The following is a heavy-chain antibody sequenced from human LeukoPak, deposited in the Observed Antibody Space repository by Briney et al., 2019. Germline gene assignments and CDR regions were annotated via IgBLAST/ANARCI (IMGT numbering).Heavy chain of an antibody. D-gene: IGHD6-19*01. CDR3: AGGGSTAWSPFDY. CDR2: IYYSGST. J-gene: IGHJ4*02. Sequence: SETLSLTCTVSGGSISSYYCSWIRQPPGKGLEWIGYIYYSGSTNYNPSLKSRVTISVDTSKNQFSLKLSSVTAADTAVYYCAGGGSTAWSPFDYWGQGTLVTVSS. V-gene: IGHV4-59*01. CDR1: GGSISSYY.